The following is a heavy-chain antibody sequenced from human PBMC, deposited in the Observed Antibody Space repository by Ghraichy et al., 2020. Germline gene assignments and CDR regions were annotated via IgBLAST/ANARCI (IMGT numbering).Heavy chain of an antibody. CDR1: RDTVCTHD. D-gene: IGHD3-10*01. V-gene: IGHV1-2*02. Sequence: ASVKVSCKTGRDTVCTHDIFFVLVGPGQGLEWMGWINPNSGGTHYAQKFQGRVTMTRDTSISTAYMELTTLRSDDTAVYYCARDLWRGHGGTYHAVRGVHFDYWGQGTLLTVSS. CDR2: INPNSGGT. CDR3: ARDLWRGHGGTYHAVRGVHFDY. J-gene: IGHJ4*02.